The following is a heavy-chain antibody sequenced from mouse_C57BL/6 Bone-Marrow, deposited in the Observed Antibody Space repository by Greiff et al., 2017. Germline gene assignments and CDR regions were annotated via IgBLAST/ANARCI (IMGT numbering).Heavy chain of an antibody. CDR3: TTWDGYY. CDR2: IDPENGDT. J-gene: IGHJ2*01. CDR1: GFNIKDDY. V-gene: IGHV14-4*01. Sequence: VTLKESGAELVRPGASVKLSCTASGFNIKDDYMHWVKQRPEQGLEWIGWIDPENGDTEYASKFQGKATITADTSSNTAYLQLSSLTSEDTAVYYCTTWDGYYWGQGTTLTVSS. D-gene: IGHD2-3*01.